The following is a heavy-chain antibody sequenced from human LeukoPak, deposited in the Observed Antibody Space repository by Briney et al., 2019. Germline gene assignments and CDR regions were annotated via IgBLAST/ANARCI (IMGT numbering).Heavy chain of an antibody. CDR3: ARDRTAMNNYFDY. D-gene: IGHD5-18*01. V-gene: IGHV3-23*01. J-gene: IGHJ4*02. CDR1: GFTFSNYA. Sequence: PGGSLRLSCAASGFTFSNYAMSWVRQAPGKGLEWVSAVSGSGNSTYYADSVKGRFTISRDNSKNTLYLRMNSLRAEDTAVYYCARDRTAMNNYFDYWGQGTLVTVSS. CDR2: VSGSGNST.